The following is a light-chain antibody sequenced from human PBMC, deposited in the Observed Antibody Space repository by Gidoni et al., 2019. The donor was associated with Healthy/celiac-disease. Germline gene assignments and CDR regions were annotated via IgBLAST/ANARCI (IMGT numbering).Light chain of an antibody. CDR3: SSYTSSSTDVV. V-gene: IGLV2-14*01. CDR1: SSDVGGYNY. CDR2: QVS. Sequence: QSALTQPASVSGSPGHSIPISCTGTSSDVGGYNYVSWYQQHPGKATKLMIYQVSNRPSGVSNRFSGSKSGNTASLTISGLQAEDEADYYCSSYTSSSTDVVFGGGTKLTVL. J-gene: IGLJ2*01.